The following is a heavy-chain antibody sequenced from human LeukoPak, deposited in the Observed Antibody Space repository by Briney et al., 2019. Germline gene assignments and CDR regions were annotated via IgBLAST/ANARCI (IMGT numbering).Heavy chain of an antibody. D-gene: IGHD1-26*01. CDR3: ARGGGLGAYYYYMDV. CDR1: GGSISSYY. V-gene: IGHV4-59*01. Sequence: SETLSLTCTVSGGSISSYYWSWIRQPPGKGLEWIGYIYYSWSTNYNPSLKSRVTISVDTSKNQFSLKLSSVTAADTAVYYCARGGGLGAYYYYMDVWGKGTTVTVSS. CDR2: IYYSWST. J-gene: IGHJ6*03.